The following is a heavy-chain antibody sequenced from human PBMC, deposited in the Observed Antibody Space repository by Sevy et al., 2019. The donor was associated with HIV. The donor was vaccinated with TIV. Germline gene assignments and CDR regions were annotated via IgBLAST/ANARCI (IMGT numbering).Heavy chain of an antibody. D-gene: IGHD3-10*01. CDR2: ISFSSNYI. CDR1: GFTFSTYP. J-gene: IGHJ3*01. V-gene: IGHV3-21*01. Sequence: GGSLRLSCAASGFTFSTYPMNWVRQAPGKGLEWVSSISFSSNYIYYADSVKGRFTIFRDNAKNSVYLQMNSLRVEDTAVYCCARPYGSGSWEAFDLWGQGTLVTVSS. CDR3: ARPYGSGSWEAFDL.